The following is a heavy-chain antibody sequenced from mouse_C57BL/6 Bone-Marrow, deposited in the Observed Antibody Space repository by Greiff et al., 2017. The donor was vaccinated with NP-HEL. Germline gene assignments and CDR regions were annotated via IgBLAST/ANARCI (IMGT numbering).Heavy chain of an antibody. J-gene: IGHJ1*03. D-gene: IGHD1-1*01. Sequence: VQLQQSGAELVRPGASVKLSCTASGFNIKDDYMHWVKQRPEQGLEWIGWIDPENGDTEPASKFQGTATITADPSSNTAYLQLSRLTSEDTAVYYCTTELYYYGSSYVNYWYFDVWGTGTTVTVSS. CDR3: TTELYYYGSSYVNYWYFDV. CDR2: IDPENGDT. CDR1: GFNIKDDY. V-gene: IGHV14-4*01.